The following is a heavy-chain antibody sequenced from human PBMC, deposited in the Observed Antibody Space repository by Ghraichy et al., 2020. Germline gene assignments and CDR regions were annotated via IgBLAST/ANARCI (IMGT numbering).Heavy chain of an antibody. CDR1: GFLFSGYS. J-gene: IGHJ3*02. V-gene: IGHV3-48*04. CDR3: GRSFSVFDGLDI. CDR2: ISSRETSF. D-gene: IGHD5/OR15-5a*01. Sequence: GGSLRLSCVGSGFLFSGYSMTWVRQAPGKGLEWVAYISSRETSFKYAESVLGRFTISRDSAASSVFLQMNNLRRDDTALYYCGRSFSVFDGLDIWGLGTMVIVSS.